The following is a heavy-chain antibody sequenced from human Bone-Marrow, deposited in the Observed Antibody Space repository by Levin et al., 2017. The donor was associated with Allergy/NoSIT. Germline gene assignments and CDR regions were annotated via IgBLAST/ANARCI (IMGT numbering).Heavy chain of an antibody. J-gene: IGHJ6*04. D-gene: IGHD1-7*01. Sequence: GGSLRLSCAGSGFTFRTYEMNWVRQAPGKGLEWIAYISNNGVTIDYADSVKGRFIISRDNTRDSLFLEMNILRDEDTAVYYCVGSLLQGTQPYYYYGMAVWGEGTSVTVSS. CDR3: VGSLLQGTQPYYYYGMAV. CDR2: ISNNGVTI. CDR1: GFTFRTYE. V-gene: IGHV3-48*03.